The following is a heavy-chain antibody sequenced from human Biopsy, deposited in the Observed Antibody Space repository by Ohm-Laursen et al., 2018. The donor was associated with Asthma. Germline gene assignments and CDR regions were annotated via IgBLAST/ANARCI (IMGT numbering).Heavy chain of an antibody. J-gene: IGHJ4*02. Sequence: SLRLSFAACVFTFGDYWMSWVRQAPCTGLERVAVISFDGSNKDFADSVKGRFTITRDNSKNTMFLEMNSLRAEDTAVYYCREDVFTGWEVRRGPDYWGQGTLVTVSA. CDR1: VFTFGDYW. V-gene: IGHV3-30*03. CDR2: ISFDGSNK. CDR3: REDVFTGWEVRRGPDY. D-gene: IGHD1-26*01.